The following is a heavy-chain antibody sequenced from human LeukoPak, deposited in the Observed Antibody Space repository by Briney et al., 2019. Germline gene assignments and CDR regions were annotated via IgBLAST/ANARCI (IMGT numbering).Heavy chain of an antibody. V-gene: IGHV3-21*01. J-gene: IGHJ6*04. Sequence: RPGGSLRLSCAASGFTFSRFSMNWVRQAPGKGLEWVSSISNTGSYISYAEFVKGRFSISRDNAKSSLYLQMNSLRAEDTAVYYCAELGITMIGGVWGKGTTVTISS. CDR2: ISNTGSYI. CDR3: AELGITMIGGV. CDR1: GFTFSRFS. D-gene: IGHD3-10*02.